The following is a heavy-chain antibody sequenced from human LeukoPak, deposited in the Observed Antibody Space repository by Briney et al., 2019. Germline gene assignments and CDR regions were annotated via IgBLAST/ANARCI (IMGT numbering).Heavy chain of an antibody. CDR2: IYHSGST. CDR3: ARVPLYCSSTSCYGGSFFDY. CDR1: GFTFSDYY. Sequence: LRLSCAASGFTFSDYYMSWIRQPPGKGLEWIGYIYHSGSTYYNPSLKSRVTISVDRSKNQFSLKLSSVTAADTAVYYCARVPLYCSSTSCYGGSFFDYWGQGTLVTVSS. V-gene: IGHV4-30-2*01. D-gene: IGHD2-2*01. J-gene: IGHJ4*02.